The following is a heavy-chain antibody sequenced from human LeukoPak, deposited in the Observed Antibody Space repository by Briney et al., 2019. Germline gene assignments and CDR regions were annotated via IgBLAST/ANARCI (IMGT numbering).Heavy chain of an antibody. J-gene: IGHJ4*02. CDR2: IYYSGST. CDR3: ARVGLWYFDY. CDR1: GGSFSDYY. Sequence: PSETLSLTCAVYGGSFSDYYWSWLRQHPGKGLEWIGYIYYSGSTYYNPSLKSRVTISVDTSKNQFSLKLSSVTAADTAVFYCARVGLWYFDYWGQGTLVTVSS. D-gene: IGHD3-16*01. V-gene: IGHV4-31*11.